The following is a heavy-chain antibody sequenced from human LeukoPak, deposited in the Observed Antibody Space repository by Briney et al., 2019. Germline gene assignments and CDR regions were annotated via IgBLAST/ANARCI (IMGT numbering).Heavy chain of an antibody. V-gene: IGHV1-69*05. CDR3: ATGNVVVPAAILGYYYYYYMDV. D-gene: IGHD2-2*02. J-gene: IGHJ6*03. CDR1: GGTFSSYA. Sequence: SVKVSCKASGGTFSSYAISWVRQAPGQGLEWMGGIIPIFGTANYAQKFQGRVTITTDESTSTAYMELSSLRSEDTAVYYCATGNVVVPAAILGYYYYYYMDVWGKGTTVTVSS. CDR2: IIPIFGTA.